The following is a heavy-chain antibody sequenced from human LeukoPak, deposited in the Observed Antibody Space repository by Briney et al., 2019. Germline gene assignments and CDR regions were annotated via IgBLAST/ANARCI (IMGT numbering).Heavy chain of an antibody. J-gene: IGHJ3*02. CDR1: GFTFSSYA. CDR2: ISGSGGST. D-gene: IGHD3-22*01. Sequence: PGGSLRLSCAASGFTFSSYAMSWVRQAPEKGLEWVSAISGSGGSTYYADSVKGRFAISRDKSKNTLYLQMSSLRVEDTAVYYCAKRAYYYDSSGYYSGAFDIWGQGTMVIVSS. V-gene: IGHV3-23*01. CDR3: AKRAYYYDSSGYYSGAFDI.